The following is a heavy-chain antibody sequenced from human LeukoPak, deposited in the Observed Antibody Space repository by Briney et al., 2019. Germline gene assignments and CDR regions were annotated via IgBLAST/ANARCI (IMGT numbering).Heavy chain of an antibody. J-gene: IGHJ6*03. CDR3: ARGPGVVVPAATRRYYYMDV. CDR1: GGSFSGYY. V-gene: IGHV4-34*01. D-gene: IGHD2-2*01. Sequence: SETLSLTCTVSGGSFSGYYWSWIRQPPGKGLEWIGEINHSGSTNYNPSLKSRVTISVDTSKNQFSLKLSSMTAADTAVYYCARGPGVVVPAATRRYYYMDVWGKGTTVTVSS. CDR2: INHSGST.